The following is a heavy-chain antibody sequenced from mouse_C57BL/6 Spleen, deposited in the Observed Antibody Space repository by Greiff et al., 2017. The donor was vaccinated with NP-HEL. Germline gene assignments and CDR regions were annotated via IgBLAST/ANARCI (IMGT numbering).Heavy chain of an antibody. CDR1: GYTFTSYW. V-gene: IGHV1-55*01. J-gene: IGHJ4*01. CDR3: ARRETTVVPDAMDY. D-gene: IGHD1-1*01. Sequence: QVQLQQPGAELVKPGASVKMSCKASGYTFTSYWITWVKQRPGQGLEWIGDIYPGSGSTTYNEKFKSKATLTVDTSSSTAYMQLSSLTSEDSAVYYCARRETTVVPDAMDYWGQGTSVTVSS. CDR2: IYPGSGST.